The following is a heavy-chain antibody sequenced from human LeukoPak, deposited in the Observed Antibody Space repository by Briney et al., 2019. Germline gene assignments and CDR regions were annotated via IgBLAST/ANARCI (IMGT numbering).Heavy chain of an antibody. CDR2: IFYSGST. J-gene: IGHJ5*02. D-gene: IGHD3-22*01. V-gene: IGHV4-59*08. CDR1: GCSMSSYY. Sequence: SETLSLTCTVSGCSMSSYYWSWIRQPPGKGLEWIGYIFYSGSTNYNPSLKSRVTISVNTSKNQFSLKLSSVTAADTAVYYCARAGESSDYSRWFDPWGQGTLVTVSS. CDR3: ARAGESSDYSRWFDP.